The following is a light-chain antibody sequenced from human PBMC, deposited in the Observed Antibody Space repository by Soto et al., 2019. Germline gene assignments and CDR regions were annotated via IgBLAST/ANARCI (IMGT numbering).Light chain of an antibody. J-gene: IGLJ1*01. Sequence: QSALTQPASVSGSPGQSITISCTGTSSDVGAYNFVSWYRQHPGKAPKLIIYNVSDRPSGVSNRFSGSKSANTASLTISGIQAEDEADYYCTFYTNHGPYVFGPGTKVHVL. V-gene: IGLV2-14*03. CDR2: NVS. CDR1: SSDVGAYNF. CDR3: TFYTNHGPYV.